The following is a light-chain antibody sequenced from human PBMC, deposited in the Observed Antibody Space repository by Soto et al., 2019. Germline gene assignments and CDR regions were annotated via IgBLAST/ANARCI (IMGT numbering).Light chain of an antibody. Sequence: DIQMTQSPSSLSASVRDRVTITCRARQSISNYVDLYQQTPGKAPKLLIHAASNLQSGVPSRFSGNGSETDFTLTISSLQPEDFATYYCQQSYNTPFTFGPGTKVDLK. CDR2: AAS. J-gene: IGKJ3*01. V-gene: IGKV1-39*01. CDR3: QQSYNTPFT. CDR1: QSISNY.